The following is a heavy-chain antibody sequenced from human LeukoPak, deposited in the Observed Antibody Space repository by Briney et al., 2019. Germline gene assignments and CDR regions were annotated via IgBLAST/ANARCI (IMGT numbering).Heavy chain of an antibody. V-gene: IGHV4-34*01. J-gene: IGHJ4*02. D-gene: IGHD4-17*01. CDR2: INHSGSP. Sequence: SETLSLTCAVSGESHSRFYWSWIRQSPGRGLEWIGEINHSGSPNYNPSLKSRVTISLDTSKNQFSLRVPSVTAADTAVYYCARAQNGGDLDYWGQGTLVTVSS. CDR3: ARAQNGGDLDY. CDR1: GESHSRFY.